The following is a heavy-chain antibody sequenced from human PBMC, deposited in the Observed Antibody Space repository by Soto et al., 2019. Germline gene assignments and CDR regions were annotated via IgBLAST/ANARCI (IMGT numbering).Heavy chain of an antibody. V-gene: IGHV2-5*02. J-gene: IGHJ4*02. CDR3: AHIGISTWFAY. CDR1: GFSLSTRGVG. D-gene: IGHD1-20*01. CDR2: IYWDDDK. Sequence: QITLKESGPTLVKPTQTLTLTCTFSGFSLSTRGVGVGWIRQPPGKALEWLALIYWDDDKRYSPSLRSRLTIPKATSKNQVVLTMTNMDPVDTATYYCAHIGISTWFAYWGQGTLVTVSS.